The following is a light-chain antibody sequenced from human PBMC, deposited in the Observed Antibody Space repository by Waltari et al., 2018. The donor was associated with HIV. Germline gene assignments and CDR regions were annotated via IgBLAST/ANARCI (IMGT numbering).Light chain of an antibody. CDR2: EVN. V-gene: IGLV2-8*01. J-gene: IGLJ1*01. Sequence: SALTQPPSASGSVGQSVSISCTRPRSDVGAYDYVSWYQQHPGKAPKVIIYEVNKRPSGVPHRFSGSKSGNTASLTVAGLQADDEADYFCSSYGGTDTYVFGSGTKVSVL. CDR3: SSYGGTDTYV. CDR1: RSDVGAYDY.